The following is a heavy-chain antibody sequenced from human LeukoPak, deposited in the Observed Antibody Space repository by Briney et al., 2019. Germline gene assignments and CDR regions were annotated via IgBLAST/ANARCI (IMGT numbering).Heavy chain of an antibody. D-gene: IGHD3-22*01. CDR2: ITSAGENT. CDR3: AKDRPNYYGSNGHYYRRDGDY. V-gene: IGHV3-23*01. CDR1: EFTFSIYA. J-gene: IGHJ4*02. Sequence: GGSLRLXCAASEFTFSIYAMSWVRQAPGKGLEWVSSITSAGENTFYTGSVKGRFTISRDNSRNTLYLQMNSLRAEDTAIYYCAKDRPNYYGSNGHYYRRDGDYWGQGTLVTVSS.